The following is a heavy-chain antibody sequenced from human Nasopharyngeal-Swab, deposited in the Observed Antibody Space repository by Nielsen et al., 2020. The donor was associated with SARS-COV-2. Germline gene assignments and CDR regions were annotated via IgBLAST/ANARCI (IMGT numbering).Heavy chain of an antibody. CDR1: GYTFTDFD. Sequence: ASVKVSCKASGYTFTDFDVNWVRQATGQGLEWMGWISPNSGFTGYAEKFEGRVTMTRNIATSTVYLELTSLGFEDTAVYYCARGLEAPSSVWHWGPGSQVTVSS. CDR3: ARGLEAPSSVWH. CDR2: ISPNSGFT. D-gene: IGHD3-10*01. J-gene: IGHJ1*01. V-gene: IGHV1-8*01.